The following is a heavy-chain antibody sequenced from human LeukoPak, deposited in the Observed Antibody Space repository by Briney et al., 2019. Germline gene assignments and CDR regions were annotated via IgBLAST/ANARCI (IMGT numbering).Heavy chain of an antibody. Sequence: SETLSLTCTVSGGSISSGSYYWSWIRQPAGKGLEWIGRIYTSGSTNYTPSLKSRVTISVDTSKNQFSLKLSSVTAADTAVYYCAREASMVRGVITNRAYYYYYYMDVWGKGTTVTISS. V-gene: IGHV4-61*02. CDR1: GGSISSGSYY. CDR2: IYTSGST. J-gene: IGHJ6*03. CDR3: AREASMVRGVITNRAYYYYYYMDV. D-gene: IGHD3-10*01.